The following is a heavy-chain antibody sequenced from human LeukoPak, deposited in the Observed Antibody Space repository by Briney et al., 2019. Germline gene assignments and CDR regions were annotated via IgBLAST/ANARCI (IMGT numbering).Heavy chain of an antibody. CDR2: IYYSGST. D-gene: IGHD6-13*01. Sequence: SETLSLTCTVSGGSISSYYWSWIRQPPGKGLEWIGYIYYSGSTNYNPSLKSRVTISVDTSKNQFSLKLSSVTAADTAVHYCARSKYSSSWYDPDYWGQGTLVTVSS. CDR1: GGSISSYY. J-gene: IGHJ4*02. CDR3: ARSKYSSSWYDPDY. V-gene: IGHV4-59*08.